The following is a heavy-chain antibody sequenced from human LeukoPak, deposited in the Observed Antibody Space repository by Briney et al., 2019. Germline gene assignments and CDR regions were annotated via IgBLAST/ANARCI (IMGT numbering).Heavy chain of an antibody. Sequence: GGSLRLACAASGFTFSNYWMNWVRQAPGKGLVWVSRIKNDGGTSYADSVKGRFTISRDNAKNTLYLQMNSLRAEDTAVYYCVRDLNYWGQGILVTVSS. V-gene: IGHV3-74*01. CDR3: VRDLNY. CDR1: GFTFSNYW. CDR2: IKNDGGT. D-gene: IGHD3-9*01. J-gene: IGHJ4*02.